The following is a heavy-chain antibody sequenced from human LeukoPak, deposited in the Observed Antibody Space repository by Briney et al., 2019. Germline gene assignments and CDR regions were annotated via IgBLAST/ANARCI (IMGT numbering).Heavy chain of an antibody. V-gene: IGHV3-30*18. CDR2: ISYDGSNK. CDR3: AKSPYRGGSSWTEFDY. D-gene: IGHD6-13*01. J-gene: IGHJ4*02. CDR1: GFTLSSYG. Sequence: TGGSLRLSCAASGFTLSSYGMHWVRQAPGKGLEWVGVISYDGSNKYYADSVKGRCTISRDNSKNTVYLQMNSLRDEDTAVYYCAKSPYRGGSSWTEFDYWGQGTLVTVSS.